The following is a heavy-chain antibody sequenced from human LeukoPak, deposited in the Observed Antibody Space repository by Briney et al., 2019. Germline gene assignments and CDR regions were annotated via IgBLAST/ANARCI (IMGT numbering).Heavy chain of an antibody. CDR3: ARSTYSSSWYANNWFDP. Sequence: GSLRLSCAASGFTFSSFTMNWVRQAPGKGLEWVSSISSSSSYIYSADSVKGRFTISRDNARNSLYLQMNSLRAEDTAVYYCARSTYSSSWYANNWFDPWGQGTLVTVSS. CDR1: GFTFSSFT. V-gene: IGHV3-21*01. D-gene: IGHD6-13*01. CDR2: ISSSSSYI. J-gene: IGHJ5*02.